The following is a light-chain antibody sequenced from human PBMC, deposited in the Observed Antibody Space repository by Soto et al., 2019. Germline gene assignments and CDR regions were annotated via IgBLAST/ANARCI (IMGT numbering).Light chain of an antibody. J-gene: IGKJ4*01. V-gene: IGKV1-39*01. CDR3: QQSHSTPLT. Sequence: DIQMTQSPSSLSASVGDRVTITCRASQSISSYLNWYQQKPGKAPKVLISGASSLQSGVPLRFSGSGSGTDFTLTISSLQSEDFASYYCQQSHSTPLTFGGGIKVEIK. CDR2: GAS. CDR1: QSISSY.